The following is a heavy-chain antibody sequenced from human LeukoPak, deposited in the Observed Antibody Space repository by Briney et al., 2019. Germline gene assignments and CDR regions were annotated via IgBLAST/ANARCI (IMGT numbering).Heavy chain of an antibody. V-gene: IGHV4-34*01. CDR1: GGSFSGYY. D-gene: IGHD6-19*01. CDR2: INHSGST. J-gene: IGHJ4*02. CDR3: ARGRSGWYEDF. Sequence: SETPSLTCAVYGGSFSGYYWSWIRQPPGKGLEWIGEINHSGSTNYNPSLKSRVTISVDTSKNQFSLKLSSVTAADTAVYYCARGRSGWYEDFWGQGTLVTVSS.